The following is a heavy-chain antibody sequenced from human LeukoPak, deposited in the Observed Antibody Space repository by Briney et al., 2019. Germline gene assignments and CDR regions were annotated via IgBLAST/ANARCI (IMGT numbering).Heavy chain of an antibody. CDR3: ARDGGDGLYSSPVRFDY. Sequence: PGGSLRLSCAASGFTFSSYSMNWVRQAPGKGLEWVSSISSSSSYIYYADSVKGRFTISRDNAKNSLYLQMNSLRAEDTAVYYCARDGGDGLYSSPVRFDYWGQGTLVTVSS. CDR1: GFTFSSYS. V-gene: IGHV3-21*01. CDR2: ISSSSSYI. J-gene: IGHJ4*02. D-gene: IGHD2-21*02.